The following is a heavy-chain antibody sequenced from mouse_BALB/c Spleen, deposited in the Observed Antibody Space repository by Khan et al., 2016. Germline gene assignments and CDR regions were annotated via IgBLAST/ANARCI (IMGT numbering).Heavy chain of an antibody. J-gene: IGHJ4*01. V-gene: IGHV5-6-3*01. CDR1: GFTLSSYG. CDR2: INSYGDST. CDR3: ARDAGAMDH. D-gene: IGHD3-1*01. Sequence: EVELVESGGGLVQPGGSLKLSCAASGFTLSSYGMSWFRQTPDKRLELVATINSYGDSTYYPDSVKGRFTISRDNAKNTLYLQMSSLRSEDTAMYYCARDAGAMDHWGQGTSVTVSS.